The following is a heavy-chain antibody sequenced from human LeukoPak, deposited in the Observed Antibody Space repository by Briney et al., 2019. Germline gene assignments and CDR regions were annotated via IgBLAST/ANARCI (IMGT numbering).Heavy chain of an antibody. Sequence: GGSLRLSCAACGFTFSSYAMSWVRQAPGKGLEWVSAISGSGGSTYYADFVKGRFTISRDNSKNTLYLQMNSLRAEDTAVYYCAKDQWLVLCSAFDIWGQGTMDTVSS. CDR1: GFTFSSYA. D-gene: IGHD6-19*01. CDR2: ISGSGGST. J-gene: IGHJ3*02. V-gene: IGHV3-23*01. CDR3: AKDQWLVLCSAFDI.